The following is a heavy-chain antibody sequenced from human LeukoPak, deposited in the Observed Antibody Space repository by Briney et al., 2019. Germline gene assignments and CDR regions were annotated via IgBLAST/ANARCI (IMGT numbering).Heavy chain of an antibody. V-gene: IGHV4-59*06. J-gene: IGHJ4*02. Sequence: SETLSLTCTVSGGSISSYYWSWIRQHPGKGLEWIGYIYYSGSTYYNPSLKSRVTISVDTSKNQFSLKLSSVTAADTAVYYCAREKRMYYFDYWGQGTLVTVSS. CDR1: GGSISSYY. CDR2: IYYSGST. D-gene: IGHD2-15*01. CDR3: AREKRMYYFDY.